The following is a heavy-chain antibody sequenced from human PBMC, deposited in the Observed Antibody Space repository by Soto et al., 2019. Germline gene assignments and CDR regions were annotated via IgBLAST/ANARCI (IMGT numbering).Heavy chain of an antibody. CDR3: ARARAVACFDY. CDR2: MNPNSGNT. Sequence: QVQLVQSGAEVKKPGASVKVSCKASGYTFTSYDINWVRQATGQGLEWMGWMNPNSGNTGYAQKFQGRVFMAWNTSIITAYMELSSLRSEDTAVYYCARARAVACFDYWGQGTVVTVSS. D-gene: IGHD6-19*01. CDR1: GYTFTSYD. J-gene: IGHJ4*02. V-gene: IGHV1-8*01.